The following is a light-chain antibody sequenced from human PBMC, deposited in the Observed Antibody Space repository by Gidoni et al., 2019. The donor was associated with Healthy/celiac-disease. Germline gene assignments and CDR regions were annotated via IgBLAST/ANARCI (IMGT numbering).Light chain of an antibody. CDR1: SSDVGGYNY. CDR2: DVS. J-gene: IGLJ1*01. V-gene: IGLV2-11*01. CDR3: CSYAGSYV. Sequence: QSALTQPRSVSASPGQSVTISCTGTSSDVGGYNYVSWYQQHPGKAPKLMIYDVSKRPSGVPDRCAGSKSGNTASLTISGLQAEDEADYYCCSYAGSYVFGTGTKVTVL.